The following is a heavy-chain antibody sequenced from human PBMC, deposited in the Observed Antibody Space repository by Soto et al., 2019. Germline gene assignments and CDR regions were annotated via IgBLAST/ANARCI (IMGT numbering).Heavy chain of an antibody. CDR1: GGSIRSYY. V-gene: IGHV4-59*01. J-gene: IGHJ4*02. D-gene: IGHD2-21*02. CDR3: ARSIVVVTALDY. CDR2: IYYSGST. Sequence: SETLSLTCTVSGGSIRSYYWSWIRQPPGKGLEWIGYIYYSGSTNYNPSLKSRVTISVDTSKNQFSLKLSSVTAADTAVYYCARSIVVVTALDYWGQGTLVTVSS.